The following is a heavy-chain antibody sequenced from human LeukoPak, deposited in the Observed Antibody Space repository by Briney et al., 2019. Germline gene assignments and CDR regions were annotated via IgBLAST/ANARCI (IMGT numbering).Heavy chain of an antibody. Sequence: SETLSLTCTVSGGSISSSSYYWGWIRQPPGKGLEWIGSIYYSGSTYYNPSLKSRVTIPVDTSKNQFSLKLSSVTAADTAVYYCARGSQMATIRAHFDYWGQGTLVTVSS. CDR3: ARGSQMATIRAHFDY. D-gene: IGHD5-24*01. CDR1: GGSISSSSYY. CDR2: IYYSGST. J-gene: IGHJ4*02. V-gene: IGHV4-39*07.